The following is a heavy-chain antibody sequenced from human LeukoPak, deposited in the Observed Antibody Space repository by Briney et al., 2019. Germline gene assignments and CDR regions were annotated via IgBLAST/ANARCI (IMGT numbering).Heavy chain of an antibody. CDR3: ARDLQWNIVATFYMDV. V-gene: IGHV3-7*01. D-gene: IGHD5-12*01. Sequence: GGSLRLSCAASGFTFGSYAMSWVRQAPGKGLEWVANIKQDGSEKYYVDSEKGRFAISRDNAKNSLYLQMNSLRAEDTAVYYCARDLQWNIVATFYMDVWGKGTTVTVSS. CDR2: IKQDGSEK. J-gene: IGHJ6*03. CDR1: GFTFGSYA.